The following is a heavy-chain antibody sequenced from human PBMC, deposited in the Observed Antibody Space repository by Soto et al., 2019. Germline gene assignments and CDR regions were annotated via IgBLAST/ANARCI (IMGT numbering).Heavy chain of an antibody. V-gene: IGHV4-59*01. CDR1: GGSITSYY. D-gene: IGHD3-3*01. Sequence: SETLSLTCTVSGGSITSYYWSWIRQPPGKGLEWIGYIYYSGSTNYNPSLKSRVTISVDTSKNQFSLKLSSVTAADTAVYYCANLNYDGWSGYSHYAEYFQHWGQGTLVTVS. J-gene: IGHJ1*01. CDR2: IYYSGST. CDR3: ANLNYDGWSGYSHYAEYFQH.